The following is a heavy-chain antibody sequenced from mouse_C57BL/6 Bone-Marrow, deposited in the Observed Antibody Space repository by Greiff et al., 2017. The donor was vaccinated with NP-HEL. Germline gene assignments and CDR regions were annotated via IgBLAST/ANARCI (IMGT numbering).Heavy chain of an antibody. D-gene: IGHD1-1*01. CDR2: IHPNSGST. Sequence: QVQLQQSGAELVKPGASVKLSCKASGYTFTSYWMHWVKQRPGQGLEWIGMIHPNSGSTNYNEKFKSKATLTVDKSSSTAYMQLSSLTSEDSAVYYCASHYYGSSLAWFAYWGQGTLVTVSA. J-gene: IGHJ3*01. V-gene: IGHV1-64*01. CDR3: ASHYYGSSLAWFAY. CDR1: GYTFTSYW.